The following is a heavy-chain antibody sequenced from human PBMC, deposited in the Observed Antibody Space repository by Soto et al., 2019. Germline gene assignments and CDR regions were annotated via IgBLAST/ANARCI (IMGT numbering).Heavy chain of an antibody. CDR3: ARGGEYCSGGSCYHWFDP. D-gene: IGHD2-15*01. V-gene: IGHV4-30-2*01. Sequence: SETLSLTCAVSGGSISSGGYSWSWIRQPPGKGLEWIGYIYHSGSTYYNPSLKSRVTISVDRSKNQFSLKLSSVTAADTAVYYCARGGEYCSGGSCYHWFDPWGQGTLVTVSS. CDR2: IYHSGST. J-gene: IGHJ5*02. CDR1: GGSISSGGYS.